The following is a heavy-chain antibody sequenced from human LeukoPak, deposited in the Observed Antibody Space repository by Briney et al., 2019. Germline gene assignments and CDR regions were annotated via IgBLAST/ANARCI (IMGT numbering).Heavy chain of an antibody. J-gene: IGHJ4*02. D-gene: IGHD1-7*01. V-gene: IGHV5-51*01. CDR3: AMPHGITRTTERGSY. Sequence: GESLKISFQGSGYSFTSYWIGWVRQMPGKGLEWIGIFYPGDSDTRYSPSFQGQVTISVDKSINTAYLQWSSLKASDTAMNYCAMPHGITRTTERGSYWGQGTLVTVSS. CDR1: GYSFTSYW. CDR2: FYPGDSDT.